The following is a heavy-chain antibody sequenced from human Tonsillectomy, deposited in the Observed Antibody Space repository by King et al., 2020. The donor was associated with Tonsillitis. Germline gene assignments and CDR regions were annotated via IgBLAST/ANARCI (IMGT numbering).Heavy chain of an antibody. D-gene: IGHD4-17*01. CDR3: ARGTTTVTPLYYFDY. CDR1: GFTFSSYN. V-gene: IGHV3-21*01. CDR2: ISSSSTYI. J-gene: IGHJ4*02. Sequence: VQLVESGGGLVNPGGSLRLSCAASGFTFSSYNMNWVRQAPGKGLEWVSSISSSSTYINYADSLKGRFTISSDNAKTPLYLQMNSPKAEDTAVYYCARGTTTVTPLYYFDYWGQGTLVTVSS.